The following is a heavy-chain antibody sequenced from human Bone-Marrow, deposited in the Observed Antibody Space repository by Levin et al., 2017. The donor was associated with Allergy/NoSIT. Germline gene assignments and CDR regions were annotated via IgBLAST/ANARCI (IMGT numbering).Heavy chain of an antibody. CDR1: GGSITDGGSS. Sequence: PSETLSLTCGVSGGSITDGGSSWTWIRQPPGKALEWIGYIYHSGTTYYNPSLESRVTFSVETSKNQFSLKLTSVTAADTAVYYCASGDAYNRLFDSWGRGTLVTVSS. CDR3: ASGDAYNRLFDS. D-gene: IGHD1-1*01. CDR2: IYHSGTT. J-gene: IGHJ4*02. V-gene: IGHV4-30-2*01.